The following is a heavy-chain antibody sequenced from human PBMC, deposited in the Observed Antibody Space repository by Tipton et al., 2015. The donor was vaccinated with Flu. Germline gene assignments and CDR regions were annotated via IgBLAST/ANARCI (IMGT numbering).Heavy chain of an antibody. CDR1: GFTFSSYE. Sequence: SLRLSCAASGFTFSSYEMNWVRQAPGKGLEWVSYISSSGSTIYYADSVKGRFTISRDNAKNSLYLQMNSLRAEDTAVYYCARAPKSNRYYYNGMDVWGQGTTVTVS. V-gene: IGHV3-48*03. CDR2: ISSSGSTI. J-gene: IGHJ6*02. CDR3: ARAPKSNRYYYNGMDV. D-gene: IGHD1-14*01.